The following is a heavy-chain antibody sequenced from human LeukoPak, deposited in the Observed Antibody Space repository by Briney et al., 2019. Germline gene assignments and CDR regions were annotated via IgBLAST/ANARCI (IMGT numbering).Heavy chain of an antibody. J-gene: IGHJ4*02. D-gene: IGHD3-10*01. Sequence: GGSLRVSCAASGFTFSSYAMNWVRQAPGKGLEWVSAISGSGGSTYYADSVKGRFTISRDNSKNTLYLQMNSLRAEDTAVYYCAKVGGLLHLDYWGQGTLVTVSS. V-gene: IGHV3-23*01. CDR3: AKVGGLLHLDY. CDR1: GFTFSSYA. CDR2: ISGSGGST.